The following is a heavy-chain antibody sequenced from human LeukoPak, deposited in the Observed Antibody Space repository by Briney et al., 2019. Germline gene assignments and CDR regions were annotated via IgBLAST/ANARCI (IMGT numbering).Heavy chain of an antibody. CDR2: IYESGTT. CDR1: GESLNSYY. CDR3: ARGAWATRLGS. V-gene: IGHV4-34*01. J-gene: IGHJ4*02. D-gene: IGHD2-15*01. Sequence: KPSETLSLTCAVYGESLNSYYWSWVRQPPGEGLEWIGEIYESGTTEYNPSLKSRVTISMVPSKQQFSLSLSSVSAADTAVYYCARGAWATRLGSWGLGTPVIVSS.